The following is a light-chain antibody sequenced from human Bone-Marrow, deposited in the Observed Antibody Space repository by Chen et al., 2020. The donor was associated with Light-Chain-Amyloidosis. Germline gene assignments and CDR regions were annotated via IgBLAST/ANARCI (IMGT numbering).Light chain of an antibody. CDR3: QVWDRSSDRPV. J-gene: IGLJ3*02. CDR1: NMGSTS. Sequence: SYVLTQPSSVSVAPGQTATIACGGNNMGSTSVHWYQQTPGQAPLLVVYDSDRPSGIPERLSGSNSGKTATLTISRVEAGDEADYYCQVWDRSSDRPVFGGGTKLTVL. CDR2: DS. V-gene: IGLV3-21*02.